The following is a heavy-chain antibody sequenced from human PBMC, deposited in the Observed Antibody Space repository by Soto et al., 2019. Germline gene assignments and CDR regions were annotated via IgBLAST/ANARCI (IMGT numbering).Heavy chain of an antibody. V-gene: IGHV3-33*01. CDR3: ARDLDLYGDSCFDY. Sequence: VQLVESGGGVVQPGRSLRLSCAASGFTLRSYGMHWVRQAPGKGLEWVALIWSDGTNKYYADSVKGRFTISRDNSKNTLYLQMNSLRAEDTAVYYCARDLDLYGDSCFDYWGQGTLVTVSS. J-gene: IGHJ4*02. CDR1: GFTLRSYG. CDR2: IWSDGTNK. D-gene: IGHD4-17*01.